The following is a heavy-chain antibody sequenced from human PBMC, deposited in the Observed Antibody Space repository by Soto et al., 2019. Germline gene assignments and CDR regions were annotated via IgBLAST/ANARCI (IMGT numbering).Heavy chain of an antibody. CDR1: GFTVSNNY. Sequence: GGSLRLSCVASGFTVSNNYMSWVRQAPGKGLEWVSVSYSGGSTDYADSVKGRFTISRDNSKNTLYLQMNSLRADDTAVYYCARERDGYNFLYEPTWGQGTLVTVSS. CDR2: SYSGGST. J-gene: IGHJ4*02. D-gene: IGHD5-12*01. CDR3: ARERDGYNFLYEPT. V-gene: IGHV3-53*01.